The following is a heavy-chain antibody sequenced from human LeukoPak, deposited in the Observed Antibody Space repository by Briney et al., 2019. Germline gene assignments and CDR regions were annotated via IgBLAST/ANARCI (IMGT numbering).Heavy chain of an antibody. Sequence: GGSLRLSCAASGFTFSSYGIYWVRQAPGKGLEWVAVIWYDGSNKYYADSVKGRFTISRDNSKNTLYLQMNSLRAEDTALYYCARELSPVVKYYFEYWGQGTLVTVSP. J-gene: IGHJ4*02. CDR3: ARELSPVVKYYFEY. V-gene: IGHV3-33*01. CDR2: IWYDGSNK. CDR1: GFTFSSYG. D-gene: IGHD3-22*01.